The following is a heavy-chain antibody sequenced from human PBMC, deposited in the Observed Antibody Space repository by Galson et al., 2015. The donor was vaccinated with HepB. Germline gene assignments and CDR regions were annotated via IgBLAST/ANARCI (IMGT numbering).Heavy chain of an antibody. Sequence: SLRLSCAASGFTSGFTFSTFWMNWLRQAPGKGLEWVAHINEDGSANYYVDSVKGRFTISRDNAKSSLYLQMNNLRAEDTAVYYCGRAISTRDGCDYWGQGTLVTVSS. V-gene: IGHV3-7*01. CDR1: GFTFSTFW. CDR3: GRAISTRDGCDY. CDR2: INEDGSAN. D-gene: IGHD5-24*01. J-gene: IGHJ4*02.